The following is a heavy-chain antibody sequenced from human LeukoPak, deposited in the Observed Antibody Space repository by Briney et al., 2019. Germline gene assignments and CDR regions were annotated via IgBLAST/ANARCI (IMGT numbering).Heavy chain of an antibody. CDR1: GGSISSYY. CDR3: ARLGGLRFDY. D-gene: IGHD2-21*01. Sequence: PPETLSLTCTVSGGSISSYYWSWIRQPPGKGLEWIGYVYISESTNYNPSLKSRVTISEDTSKNQLSLKLSSVTAADTAVYYCARLGGLRFDYWGQGTLVTVSS. J-gene: IGHJ4*02. CDR2: VYISEST. V-gene: IGHV4-4*09.